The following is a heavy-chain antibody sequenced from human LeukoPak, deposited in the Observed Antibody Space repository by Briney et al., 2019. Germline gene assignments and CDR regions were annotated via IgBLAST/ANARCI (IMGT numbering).Heavy chain of an antibody. CDR1: GFIFRDYA. V-gene: IGHV3-23*01. CDR3: AKEIGRLGVPLYDY. J-gene: IGHJ4*02. Sequence: GGSLRLSCVVSGFIFRDYAMSWVRQAPGEGLEWVAGISDNGGGPYYADSLKGRFTISRDSSKNILYLQMNSLRAEDTAVYYCAKEIGRLGVPLYDYWGRGTLVTASS. CDR2: ISDNGGGP. D-gene: IGHD3/OR15-3a*01.